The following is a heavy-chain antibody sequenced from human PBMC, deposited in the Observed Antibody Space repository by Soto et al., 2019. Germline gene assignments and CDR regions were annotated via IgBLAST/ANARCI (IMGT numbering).Heavy chain of an antibody. CDR1: GGSISSYY. CDR3: ARVMRRNMVRGVIIIVGAFDI. CDR2: IYHSGST. D-gene: IGHD3-10*01. J-gene: IGHJ3*02. Sequence: TSETLSLTCTVSGGSISSYYLSWIRQPPGKGLEWIVYIYHSGSTNYNPSLKSRVTISVDKSKNQFSLKLSSVTAADTAVYYCARVMRRNMVRGVIIIVGAFDIWGQGTMVTVS. V-gene: IGHV4-59*12.